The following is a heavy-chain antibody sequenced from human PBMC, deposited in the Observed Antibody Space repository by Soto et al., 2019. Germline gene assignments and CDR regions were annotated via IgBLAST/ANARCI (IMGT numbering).Heavy chain of an antibody. J-gene: IGHJ6*02. Sequence: PSETLSLTCAVYGGSFSGYYWSWIRQPPGKGLEWIGEINHSGSTNYNPSLKSRVTISVDTSKNQFSLKLSSVTAADTAVYYCARGNNVLRFLEWLLVDYYYGMDVWGQGTKVTVSS. CDR2: INHSGST. D-gene: IGHD3-3*01. CDR1: GGSFSGYY. V-gene: IGHV4-34*01. CDR3: ARGNNVLRFLEWLLVDYYYGMDV.